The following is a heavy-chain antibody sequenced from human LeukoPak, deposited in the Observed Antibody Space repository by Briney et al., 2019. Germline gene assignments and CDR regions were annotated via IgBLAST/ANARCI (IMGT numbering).Heavy chain of an antibody. Sequence: SGGSLRLSCAASGFTFSSYAMSWVRQAPGKGLEWVSGISGSGGSTYYADSVKGRFTISRDNSKNTLYLQMNSLRAEDTAVYYCAKEKSVAGTEFDYWGQGTLVTVSS. CDR3: AKEKSVAGTEFDY. J-gene: IGHJ4*02. D-gene: IGHD6-19*01. CDR2: ISGSGGST. V-gene: IGHV3-23*01. CDR1: GFTFSSYA.